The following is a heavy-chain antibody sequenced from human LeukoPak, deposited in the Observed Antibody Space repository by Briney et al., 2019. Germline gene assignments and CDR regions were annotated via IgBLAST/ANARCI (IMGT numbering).Heavy chain of an antibody. CDR1: GYTFTGYY. J-gene: IGHJ4*02. Sequence: GASVKVSCKASGYTFTGYYMHWVRQAPGQGLEWMGIIYPGDSDTRYSPSFQGQVTISADKSISTAYLQWSSLKASDTAMYYCARLPGIVATIERYFDYWGQGTLVTVSS. D-gene: IGHD5-12*01. CDR2: IYPGDSDT. V-gene: IGHV5-51*01. CDR3: ARLPGIVATIERYFDY.